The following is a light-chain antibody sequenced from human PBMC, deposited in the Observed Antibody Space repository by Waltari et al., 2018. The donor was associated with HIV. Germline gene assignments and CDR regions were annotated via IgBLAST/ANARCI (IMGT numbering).Light chain of an antibody. V-gene: IGLV2-8*01. CDR2: EVN. CDR1: STNVPTYNY. Sequence: QSALTQPPSASGSPGQSVPTSCTGTSTNVPTYNYVSWYQQHPGEAPKILIYEVNKRPSGVPDRFSGSKSGNTASLTVSGLQADDEADYYCTSYEGKNNLVFGGGTKLTVL. CDR3: TSYEGKNNLV. J-gene: IGLJ2*01.